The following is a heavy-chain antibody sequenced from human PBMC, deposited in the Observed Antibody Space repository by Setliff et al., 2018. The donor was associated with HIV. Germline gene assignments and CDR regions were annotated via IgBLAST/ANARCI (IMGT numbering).Heavy chain of an antibody. CDR2: INPSGGTT. CDR1: GYTFTTFY. CDR3: ARIAVPGTNRYLDY. J-gene: IGHJ4*02. Sequence: ASVKVSCKASGYTFTTFYIHWVRQAPGQGLEWMGMINPSGGTTAYAQKFQGRLTVTRDTSTSTVYMELSSLRSEDTAVYYCARIAVPGTNRYLDYWGQGTLVTVSS. D-gene: IGHD6-19*01. V-gene: IGHV1-46*03.